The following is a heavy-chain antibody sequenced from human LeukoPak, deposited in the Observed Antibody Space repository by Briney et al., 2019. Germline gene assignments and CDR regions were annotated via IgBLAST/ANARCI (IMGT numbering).Heavy chain of an antibody. V-gene: IGHV7-4-1*02. CDR3: AREGHDYGD. CDR2: ITTNTGNP. CDR1: GYTFTSHS. Sequence: AASVKVSCKASGYTFTSHSINWLRQAPGQGLEWMGWITTNTGNPTYAQGFTGRFVFSLDTSVSTAYLQISSLKAEDTAVYYCAREGHDYGDWGQGTLVTVSS. D-gene: IGHD4-17*01. J-gene: IGHJ4*02.